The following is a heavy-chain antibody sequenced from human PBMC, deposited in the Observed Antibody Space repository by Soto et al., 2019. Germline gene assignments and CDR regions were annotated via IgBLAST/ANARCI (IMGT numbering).Heavy chain of an antibody. V-gene: IGHV3-23*01. CDR2: ISGSGGST. CDR1: GFTFSSYA. J-gene: IGHJ4*02. CDR3: AKASHGGSSPFYFDY. D-gene: IGHD1-26*01. Sequence: GGSLRLSCAASGFTFSSYAMSWVRQAPGKGLEWVSAISGSGGSTYYADSVKGRFTISRDNSKNTPYLQMNSLRAEDTAVYYCAKASHGGSSPFYFDYGGQETLVTVSS.